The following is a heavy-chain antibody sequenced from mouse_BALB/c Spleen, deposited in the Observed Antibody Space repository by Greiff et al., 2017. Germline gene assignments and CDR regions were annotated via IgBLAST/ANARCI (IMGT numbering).Heavy chain of an antibody. CDR3: ARWGNTTE. CDR2: IAPGSGST. D-gene: IGHD2-12*01. J-gene: IGHJ3*01. Sequence: DLVKPGASVKLSCTASGYTFTSYWINWIKQRPGQGLEWIGGIAPGSGSTYYNEMFKGKATLTVDTSSSTAYIQLSSLSSEDSAVSVCARWGNTTEWGQESLGTVSA. CDR1: GYTFTSYW. V-gene: IGHV1S41*01.